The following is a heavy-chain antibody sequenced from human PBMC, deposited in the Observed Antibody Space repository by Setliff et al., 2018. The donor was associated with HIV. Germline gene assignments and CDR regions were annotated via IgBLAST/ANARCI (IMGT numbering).Heavy chain of an antibody. D-gene: IGHD3-22*01. V-gene: IGHV1-69*10. CDR1: GGTFSSYA. Sequence: ASVKVSCKASGGTFSSYAISWVRQAPGQGLEWMGGIIPILGIANYAQKFQGRVTITADKSTSTAYMELRSLRSDDTAVYYCARGGGRYYYDSSGYYYLDYWGQGTLVTVSS. CDR2: IIPILGIA. CDR3: ARGGGRYYYDSSGYYYLDY. J-gene: IGHJ4*02.